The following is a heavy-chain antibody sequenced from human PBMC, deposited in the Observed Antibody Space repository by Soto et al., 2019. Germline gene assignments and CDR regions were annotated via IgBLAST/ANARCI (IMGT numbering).Heavy chain of an antibody. J-gene: IGHJ6*03. CDR3: TRHFDYSMDV. CDR2: IHHSGAN. V-gene: IGHV4-4*02. CDR1: GASVANENW. Sequence: QVQLQESGPGLVQPSGTLSLTCIVSGASVANENWWSWVRQPPGKGLEWIGEIHHSGANNNSPSLKSRVAISVEKSKNQFSLKLNSLTAADSAVYFCTRHFDYSMDVWGQGATVTVS.